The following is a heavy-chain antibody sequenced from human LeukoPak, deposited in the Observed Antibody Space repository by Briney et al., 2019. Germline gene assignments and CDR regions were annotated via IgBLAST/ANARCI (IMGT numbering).Heavy chain of an antibody. V-gene: IGHV4-39*01. J-gene: IGHJ5*02. CDR1: GGSITSSSYY. CDR3: ARPGGAWGGPKYNWLDP. CDR2: IYYSGNT. D-gene: IGHD3-10*01. Sequence: SETLSLTCTVSGGSITSSSYYWGWIRQPPGKGLEWIGSIYYSGNTHYSPSLKSRVTISVDTSKNQFSLKVTSVTAADTAIYYCARPGGAWGGPKYNWLDPWGQGTLVTVSS.